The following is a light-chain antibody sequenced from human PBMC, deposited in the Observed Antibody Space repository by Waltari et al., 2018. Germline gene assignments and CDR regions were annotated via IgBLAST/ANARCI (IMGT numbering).Light chain of an antibody. Sequence: EIVLTQSPATLSLSPGETATLSCRSSQSVSSYFGGYQQTPGQAPRLLLYDASNRATGIPARFSGSGSWTDFTLTISSLEPEDFAVYYWQQRSGWPPHFGQGTRLEMK. J-gene: IGKJ5*01. CDR2: DAS. CDR1: QSVSSY. CDR3: QQRSGWPPH. V-gene: IGKV3-11*01.